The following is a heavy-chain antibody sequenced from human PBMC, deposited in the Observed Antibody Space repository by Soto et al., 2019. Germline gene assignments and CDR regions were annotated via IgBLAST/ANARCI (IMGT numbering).Heavy chain of an antibody. CDR1: GFTFSGYD. CDR3: ANLNLNDAADSFDI. V-gene: IGHV3-30*18. CDR2: ISYDGSNK. D-gene: IGHD1-20*01. J-gene: IGHJ3*02. Sequence: QVRLVESGGGVVQPGRSLRLSCAASGFTFSGYDMHWVRQAPGKGLEWVAVISYDGSNKYYADSVRGRFTISRDNSENTQYLHMSSLRADDTAVYYCANLNLNDAADSFDIWGQGTMVIVSS.